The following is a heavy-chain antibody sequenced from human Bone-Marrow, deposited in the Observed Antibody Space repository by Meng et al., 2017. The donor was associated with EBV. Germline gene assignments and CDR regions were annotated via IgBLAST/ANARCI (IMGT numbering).Heavy chain of an antibody. Sequence: QVQLQEWGSGLLKPSKTLSLTCAVYGGSFSGYYWSWIRQPPGKGLEWIGEINHSGSTNYNPSLKSRVTISVDTSKNQFSLKLSSVTAADTAVYYCARRSPTGTFDYWGQGTLVTVSS. CDR1: GGSFSGYY. V-gene: IGHV4-34*01. CDR2: INHSGST. J-gene: IGHJ4*02. D-gene: IGHD1/OR15-1a*01. CDR3: ARRSPTGTFDY.